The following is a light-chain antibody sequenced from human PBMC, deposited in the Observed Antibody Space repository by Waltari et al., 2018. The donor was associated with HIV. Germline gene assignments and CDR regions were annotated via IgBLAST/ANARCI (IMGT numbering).Light chain of an antibody. J-gene: IGKJ5*01. CDR1: QSLLNSNGFNY. Sequence: DIVMTQSPLSLPVNPGEPASISCRSSQSLLNSNGFNYLDWYLQKPGQSPRLLIYLGSNRAPVVPDRFSGSGSGTDFTLKISRVEAEDVGVYYCMQALQTPLITFGQGTRLEIK. CDR2: LGS. V-gene: IGKV2-28*01. CDR3: MQALQTPLIT.